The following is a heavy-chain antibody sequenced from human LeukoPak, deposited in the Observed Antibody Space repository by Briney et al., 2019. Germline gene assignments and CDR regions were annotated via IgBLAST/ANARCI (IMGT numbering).Heavy chain of an antibody. V-gene: IGHV3-23*01. CDR3: AKVYGDYYFDY. J-gene: IGHJ4*02. CDR2: ISGSGGST. CDR1: GFTFSRNA. D-gene: IGHD4-17*01. Sequence: GGSLRLSCAASGFTFSRNAMSWVRQAPGKGLEWVSAISGSGGSTYYADSVKGRFTISRDNSKNTLYLQMNSLRAEDTAVYYCAKVYGDYYFDYWGQGTLVTVSS.